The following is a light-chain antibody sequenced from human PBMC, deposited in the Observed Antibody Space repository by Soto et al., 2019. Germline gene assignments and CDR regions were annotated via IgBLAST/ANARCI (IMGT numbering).Light chain of an antibody. CDR3: QQYNSYSLT. CDR1: QSINSW. J-gene: IGKJ1*01. CDR2: KAS. V-gene: IGKV1-5*03. Sequence: DIQMTQSPSTLSASVGDRVTITCRASQSINSWLAWYQQKPGKAPKLLIYKASSLESGVPSRYSGSGSGTEFTLTISNLQPDDFATYYCQQYNSYSLTFGQGTKVEIK.